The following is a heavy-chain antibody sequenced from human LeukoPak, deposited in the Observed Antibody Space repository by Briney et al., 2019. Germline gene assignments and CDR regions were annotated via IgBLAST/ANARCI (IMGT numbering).Heavy chain of an antibody. CDR1: GFTVSSNY. Sequence: GGSLRLSCAASGFTVSSNYMSWVRQAPGKGLEWVSVIYSGGSTYYADSVKGRFTISRDNSKNTLYLQMNSLRAEDTAVYYCAKDPGGRQWLANRFGYWGQGTLVTVSS. J-gene: IGHJ4*02. CDR2: IYSGGST. CDR3: AKDPGGRQWLANRFGY. V-gene: IGHV3-66*01. D-gene: IGHD6-19*01.